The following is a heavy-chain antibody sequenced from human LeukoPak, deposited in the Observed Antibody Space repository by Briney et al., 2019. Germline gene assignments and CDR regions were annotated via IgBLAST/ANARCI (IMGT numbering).Heavy chain of an antibody. J-gene: IGHJ3*02. CDR2: IFHSGTT. Sequence: PSETLSLTCAVSDYSISSTYYWGWIRQPRGKGLEWIGSIFHSGTTYYNPSLQSRVTISVDTSENQFSLRLSSVTAADTAVYYCASRYCSSISCPSVGAFDIWGQGTMVTVSS. D-gene: IGHD2-2*01. CDR1: DYSISSTYY. CDR3: ASRYCSSISCPSVGAFDI. V-gene: IGHV4-38-2*01.